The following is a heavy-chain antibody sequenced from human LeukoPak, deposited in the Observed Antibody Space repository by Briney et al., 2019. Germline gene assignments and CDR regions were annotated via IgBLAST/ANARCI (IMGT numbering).Heavy chain of an antibody. D-gene: IGHD3-22*01. CDR3: ARGFYDSAGYSTPFDS. J-gene: IGHJ4*02. V-gene: IGHV4-59*01. CDR2: IYYTGST. Sequence: SETLSLTCTVSGGSISRNYWNWIRQPPGKGLEWIGYIYYTGSTKYNPSLESRVTVSVDTSKNQFSLKLSSVSAADTAVYYCARGFYDSAGYSTPFDSWGQGIPVAVSS. CDR1: GGSISRNY.